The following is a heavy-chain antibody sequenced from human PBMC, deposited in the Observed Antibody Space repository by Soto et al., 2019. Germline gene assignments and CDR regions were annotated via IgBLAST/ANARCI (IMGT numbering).Heavy chain of an antibody. CDR1: GFAFSTFA. Sequence: LRLSCAASGFAFSTFAMTWVRQAPGKGLEWVAAISVSGNNAYYADSVKGRFTISRDNSQNSVFLQMSSLRADDTAVYYCARDQLRPGILYSLGVLLPEYGLWGQGTLVTVS. J-gene: IGHJ4*02. D-gene: IGHD3-22*01. CDR2: ISVSGNNA. V-gene: IGHV3-23*01. CDR3: ARDQLRPGILYSLGVLLPEYGL.